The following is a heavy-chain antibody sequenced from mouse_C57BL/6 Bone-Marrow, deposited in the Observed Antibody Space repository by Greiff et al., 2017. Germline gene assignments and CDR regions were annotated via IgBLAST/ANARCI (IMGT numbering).Heavy chain of an antibody. CDR2: IDPNSGGT. CDR1: GYTFTSYW. V-gene: IGHV1-72*01. J-gene: IGHJ4*01. Sequence: VQLQQPGAELVKPGASVKLSCKASGYTFTSYWMHWVKQRPGRGLEWIGRIDPNSGGTKYNEKFKSKATLTVDKPSSTAYVQLISLTSEDSAVYYCARSYYGNYGAMDYWGQGTSVPVSS. D-gene: IGHD2-10*01. CDR3: ARSYYGNYGAMDY.